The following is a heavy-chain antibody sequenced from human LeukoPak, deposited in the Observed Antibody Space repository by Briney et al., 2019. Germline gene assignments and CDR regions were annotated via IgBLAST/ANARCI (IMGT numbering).Heavy chain of an antibody. CDR2: ISYDGSNK. D-gene: IGHD6-19*01. V-gene: IGHV3-30*18. Sequence: GGSLRLSCAASGFSFNNYGMHWVRQAPGKGLEWVAVISYDGSNKFYADSVKGRFTISRDKSKNTLYLQMNSLRAGDTAVYYCAKDRNSGWSFSDYWGQGTLVTVSS. CDR1: GFSFNNYG. J-gene: IGHJ4*02. CDR3: AKDRNSGWSFSDY.